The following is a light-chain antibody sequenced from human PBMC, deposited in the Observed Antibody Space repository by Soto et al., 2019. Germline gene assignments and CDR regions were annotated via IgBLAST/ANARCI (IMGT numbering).Light chain of an antibody. CDR2: GAS. J-gene: IGKJ2*01. CDR1: QSVSTN. V-gene: IGKV3-15*01. CDR3: QQYTNWPPYT. Sequence: EIVMTQSPATLSVSPGERATLSCRASQSVSTNLAWYQQKPGQSPRLLIYGASTRATGIPARFSGSGSETEFTLTISSLQSEDFAVYYCQQYTNWPPYTFGKGTNLEIK.